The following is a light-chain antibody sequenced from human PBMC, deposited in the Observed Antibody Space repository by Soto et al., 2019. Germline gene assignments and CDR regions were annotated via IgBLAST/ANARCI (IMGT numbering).Light chain of an antibody. CDR2: GAS. CDR1: QSVSNTY. CDR3: QQYGSSPRT. Sequence: DIVLTQSPGTLSLSPGERATLSCRASQSVSNTYLAWYQQKPGQAPRLLIYGASSRATGIPDRFSGSGPGTDFTLTISRLEPEDFAVYYCQQYGSSPRTFGQGTKVDIK. V-gene: IGKV3-20*01. J-gene: IGKJ1*01.